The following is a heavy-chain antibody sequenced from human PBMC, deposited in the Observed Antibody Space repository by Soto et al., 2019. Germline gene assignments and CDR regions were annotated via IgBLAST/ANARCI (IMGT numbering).Heavy chain of an antibody. J-gene: IGHJ5*02. CDR2: INAGNGNT. CDR1: GYTFTTYA. V-gene: IGHV1-3*01. D-gene: IGHD6-13*01. CDR3: AIDPDHTAAGTQFDH. Sequence: ASVKVSCKASGYTFTTYAIHWVRQAPGQRLEWMGWINAGNGNTKYSQRFQGRVTITRDTSASTASMELNSLRSEDTAVYYCAIDPDHTAAGTQFDHRALRTPVTGSS.